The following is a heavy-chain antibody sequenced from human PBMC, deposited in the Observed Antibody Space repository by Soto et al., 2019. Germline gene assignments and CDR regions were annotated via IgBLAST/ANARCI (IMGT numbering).Heavy chain of an antibody. CDR3: AREPRSTIFGVVTLPYSYGMDV. J-gene: IGHJ6*02. Sequence: GGSLRLSCAASGFTFSSYWRSWLRQAPGKGLEWVANIKQDGTETYNVDSAKGRYTTSRDNAKNSLYLQMNSLRAEDTAVYYYAREPRSTIFGVVTLPYSYGMDVWGQGTTVTVSS. CDR2: IKQDGTET. CDR1: GFTFSSYW. V-gene: IGHV3-7*03. D-gene: IGHD3-3*01.